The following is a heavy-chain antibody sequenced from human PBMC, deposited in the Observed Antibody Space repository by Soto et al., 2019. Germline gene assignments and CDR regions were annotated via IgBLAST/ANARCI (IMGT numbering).Heavy chain of an antibody. Sequence: QVQLVQSGAEVKKPGSSVKVSCKASGGTFSSYTISWVRQAPGQGLEWMGRIIPILGIANYAQKFQGRVTITADKSTSTAYMELSSLRSEDTAVYYCARSGGLPVQYYYYYGMDVWGQGTTVTVSS. J-gene: IGHJ6*02. CDR1: GGTFSSYT. CDR2: IIPILGIA. V-gene: IGHV1-69*02. CDR3: ARSGGLPVQYYYYYGMDV. D-gene: IGHD1-26*01.